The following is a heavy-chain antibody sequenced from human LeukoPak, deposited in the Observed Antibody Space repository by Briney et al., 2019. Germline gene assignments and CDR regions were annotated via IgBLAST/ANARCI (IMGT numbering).Heavy chain of an antibody. D-gene: IGHD3-3*01. J-gene: IGHJ4*02. CDR3: TRASYFGVVRL. V-gene: IGHV3-49*03. Sequence: GGSLRLSCTASGFTFGDYAMSWFRQAPGKGLEWVGFIRSKAYGGTTEYAASVKGRFTISRDDSKSIAYLQMNSLKTEGTAVYYCTRASYFGVVRLWGQGTLVTVSS. CDR1: GFTFGDYA. CDR2: IRSKAYGGTT.